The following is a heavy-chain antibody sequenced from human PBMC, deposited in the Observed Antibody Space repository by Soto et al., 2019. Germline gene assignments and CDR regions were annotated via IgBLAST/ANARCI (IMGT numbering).Heavy chain of an antibody. CDR3: AKGYYYYSSGYLDY. Sequence: GGSLRLSCAASGFTFSSYAMSWVRQAPGKGLEWVSDISGSGGSTYYADSVKRRFTISRDNSKNTLYLQRNSRRAEDTAVYYCAKGYYYYSSGYLDYWGQGTLVTVSS. D-gene: IGHD3-22*01. CDR1: GFTFSSYA. CDR2: ISGSGGST. V-gene: IGHV3-23*01. J-gene: IGHJ4*02.